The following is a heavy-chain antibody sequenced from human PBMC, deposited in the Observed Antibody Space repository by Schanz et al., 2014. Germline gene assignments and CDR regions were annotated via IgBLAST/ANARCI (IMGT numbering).Heavy chain of an antibody. Sequence: QVKLVESGGGVVQPGRSLRLSCEASGFTFSTSAMSWVRQAPGKGLEWVSYISHNSHYTNYADSVKGRFTISRDTAENSVYLQMNSLRAEDTAVYYCARDGYRNGRPFDHWGQGTLVTVS. V-gene: IGHV3-11*06. CDR2: ISHNSHYT. D-gene: IGHD5-18*01. J-gene: IGHJ4*02. CDR1: GFTFSTSA. CDR3: ARDGYRNGRPFDH.